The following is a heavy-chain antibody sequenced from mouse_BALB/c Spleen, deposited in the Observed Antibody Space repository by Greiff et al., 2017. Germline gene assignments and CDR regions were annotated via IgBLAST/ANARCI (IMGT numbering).Heavy chain of an antibody. CDR1: GFTFSSFG. CDR3: ARDGYDYSWFAY. D-gene: IGHD2-4*01. J-gene: IGHJ3*01. Sequence: EVKLVESGGGLVQPGGSRKLSCAASGFTFSSFGMHWVRQAPEKGLEWVAYISSGRSTIYYADTVKGRFTISRDNPKNTLFLQMTSLRSEDTAMYYCARDGYDYSWFAYWGQGTLVTVSA. CDR2: ISSGRSTI. V-gene: IGHV5-17*02.